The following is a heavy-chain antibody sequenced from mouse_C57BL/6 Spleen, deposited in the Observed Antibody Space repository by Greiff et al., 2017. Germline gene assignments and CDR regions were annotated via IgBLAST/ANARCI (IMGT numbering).Heavy chain of an antibody. D-gene: IGHD3-2*02. CDR2: ISSGVSYT. J-gene: IGHJ4*01. V-gene: IGHV5-6*01. CDR1: GFTFSSYG. Sequence: EVMLVESGGDLVKPGGSLKLSCAASGFTFSSYGMSWVRQTPDKRLEWVATISSGVSYTYYPDSVKGRFTISRDNAKNTLYLQMSSLKSEDTAMYYCARQGAAQATGYAMDYWGQGTSVTVSS. CDR3: ARQGAAQATGYAMDY.